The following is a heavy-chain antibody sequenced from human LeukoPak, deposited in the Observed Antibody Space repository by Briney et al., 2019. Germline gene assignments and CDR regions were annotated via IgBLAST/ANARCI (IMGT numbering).Heavy chain of an antibody. V-gene: IGHV4-4*02. CDR3: ARGPYYSSTSCYRDFDY. J-gene: IGHJ4*02. Sequence: SGTLSLTCSVSGDSISSNEWWSWVRQPPGKGLEWIGEVFHSGSTNFNPSLKSRVTISIDKSKNQFSLEVTSVTAADTAIYYCARGPYYSSTSCYRDFDYWGQGTLVTVSS. CDR1: GDSISSNEW. D-gene: IGHD2-2*02. CDR2: VFHSGST.